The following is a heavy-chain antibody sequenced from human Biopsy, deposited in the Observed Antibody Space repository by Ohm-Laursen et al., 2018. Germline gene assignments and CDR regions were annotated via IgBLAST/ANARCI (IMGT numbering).Heavy chain of an antibody. Sequence: ASVKVSCKASGGTFSSFAISWVRQAPGQGFEWMGRISGYNGNTNYAQKFQGRITMTIDAATSTATMELRSLRSDDTAVYYCATKLTGYFHHWGQGTLVIVSS. CDR2: ISGYNGNT. V-gene: IGHV1-18*01. CDR3: ATKLTGYFHH. CDR1: GGTFSSFA. D-gene: IGHD3-9*01. J-gene: IGHJ1*01.